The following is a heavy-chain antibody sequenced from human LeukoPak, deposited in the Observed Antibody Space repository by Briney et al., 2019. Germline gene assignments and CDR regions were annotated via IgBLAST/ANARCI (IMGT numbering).Heavy chain of an antibody. CDR2: INPSGGST. V-gene: IGHV1-46*01. CDR3: ASHYDSSGYTDY. Sequence: ASVKVSCKASGYTFTSYYMHWVRQAPGQGLEWMGIINPSGGSTSYAQKFQGRVTMTRDTSTSTVYMELSRLRSDDTAVYYCASHYDSSGYTDYWGQGTLVTVSS. J-gene: IGHJ4*02. D-gene: IGHD3-22*01. CDR1: GYTFTSYY.